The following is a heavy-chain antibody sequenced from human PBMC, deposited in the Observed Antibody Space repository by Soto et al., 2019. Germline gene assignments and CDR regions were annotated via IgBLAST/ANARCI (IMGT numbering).Heavy chain of an antibody. CDR3: ARHRYSSSWPYYYYGMDV. J-gene: IGHJ6*02. D-gene: IGHD6-13*01. CDR1: GYSFTSYW. Sequence: PGESLKISCNGSGYSFTSYWIGWVRQMPGKGLEWMGIIYPGDSDTRYSPSFQGQVTISADKSISTAYLQWSSLKASDTAMYYCARHRYSSSWPYYYYGMDVWGQGTTVTVSS. CDR2: IYPGDSDT. V-gene: IGHV5-51*01.